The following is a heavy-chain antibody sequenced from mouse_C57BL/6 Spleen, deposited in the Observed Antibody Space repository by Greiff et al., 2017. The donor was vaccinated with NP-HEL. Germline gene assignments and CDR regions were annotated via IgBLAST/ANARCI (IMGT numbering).Heavy chain of an antibody. CDR1: GFTFSDYY. CDR3: ARHLYDYTGDAMDY. D-gene: IGHD2-4*01. J-gene: IGHJ4*01. V-gene: IGHV5-12*01. CDR2: ISNGGGST. Sequence: EVQLVESGGGLVQPGGSLKLSCAASGFTFSDYYMYWVRQTPEKRLEWVAYISNGGGSTYYLDTVKGRFTISRDNAKNTLYLQMSRLKSEDTAMYYCARHLYDYTGDAMDYWGQGTSVTVSS.